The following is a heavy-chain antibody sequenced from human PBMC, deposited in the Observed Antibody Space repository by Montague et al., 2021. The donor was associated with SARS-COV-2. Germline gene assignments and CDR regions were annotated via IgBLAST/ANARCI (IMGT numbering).Heavy chain of an antibody. D-gene: IGHD5-24*01. CDR2: IYHSGTT. Sequence: SETLSLTCTVSGYSISSGYYWGWIRKFPGKGLEWIGSIYHSGTTYYNPSLKSRVTISVDTSKYQFSLKMYSVTAADTAQFYCARDRTFRDGYLDAFEIWGQGTMVTVSS. CDR1: GYSISSGYY. CDR3: ARDRTFRDGYLDAFEI. V-gene: IGHV4-38-2*02. J-gene: IGHJ3*02.